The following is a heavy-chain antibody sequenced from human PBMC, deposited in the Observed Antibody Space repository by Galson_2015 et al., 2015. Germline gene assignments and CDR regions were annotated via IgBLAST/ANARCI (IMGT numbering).Heavy chain of an antibody. CDR3: ASSGGSRGGGYYYMDV. D-gene: IGHD2-15*01. CDR1: ADSITSYY. J-gene: IGHJ6*03. V-gene: IGHV4-59*01. Sequence: SETLSLTCSVSADSITSYYWSWIRQPPGEGLEWIGYIHYSGGTNYNPSLRSRVTISLDTSKNQLSLNLSSVTAADTAVYYCASSGGSRGGGYYYMDVWGKGTAVTVSS. CDR2: IHYSGGT.